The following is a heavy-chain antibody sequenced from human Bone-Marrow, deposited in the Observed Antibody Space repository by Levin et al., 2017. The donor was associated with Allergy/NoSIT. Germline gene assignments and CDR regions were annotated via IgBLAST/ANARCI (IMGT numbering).Heavy chain of an antibody. Sequence: SCTVSGGSISSDHYYWSWIRQHPGKGLEWIGYIYYSGSTYYNPSLKSRAAISVDTSKNQFSLKVSSVTAADTAVYFCARVEATVYYFDYWGQGTLVTVSS. CDR2: IYYSGST. D-gene: IGHD4-17*01. CDR1: GGSISSDHYY. CDR3: ARVEATVYYFDY. J-gene: IGHJ4*02. V-gene: IGHV4-31*03.